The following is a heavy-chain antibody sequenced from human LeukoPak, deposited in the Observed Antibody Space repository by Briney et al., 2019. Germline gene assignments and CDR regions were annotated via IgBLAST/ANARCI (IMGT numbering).Heavy chain of an antibody. Sequence: SETLSLTCTVSGGSISSYYWSWIRQPAGKGLEWIGRIYTSGSTNYNPSLKSRVIMTVDTSKNQFSLKLSSVTAADTAVYYCARDKEVAAAGTRTIDYWGQGTLVTVSS. CDR3: ARDKEVAAAGTRTIDY. CDR1: GGSISSYY. V-gene: IGHV4-4*07. D-gene: IGHD6-13*01. CDR2: IYTSGST. J-gene: IGHJ4*02.